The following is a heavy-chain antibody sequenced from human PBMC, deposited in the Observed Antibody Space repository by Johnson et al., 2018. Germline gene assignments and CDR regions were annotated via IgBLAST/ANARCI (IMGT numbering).Heavy chain of an antibody. D-gene: IGHD1-26*01. CDR1: GFTFNSYG. CDR3: ARDLLVGATDLFQH. J-gene: IGHJ1*01. V-gene: IGHV3-30*03. CDR2: ISYDGINT. Sequence: VQLVESGGGVVQPGRSLRLPCAASGFTFNSYGMHWVRQAPGQGLEWVAVISYDGINTYYADSVKGRFTISRDNSKNTLYLQMNSLRAEDTAVYYCARDLLVGATDLFQHWGQGTLVTVSS.